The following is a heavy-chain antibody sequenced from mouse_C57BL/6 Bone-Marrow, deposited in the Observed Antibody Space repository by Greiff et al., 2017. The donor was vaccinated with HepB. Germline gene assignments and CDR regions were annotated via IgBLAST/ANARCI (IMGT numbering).Heavy chain of an antibody. CDR1: GFNIKDDY. J-gene: IGHJ2*01. V-gene: IGHV14-4*01. CDR2: IDPGNGDT. D-gene: IGHD2-4*01. CDR3: TSMITDYVDY. Sequence: EVQLQQSGAELVRPGASVKLSCTASGFNIKDDYMHWVKQRPEQGLEWIGWIDPGNGDTEYASKFQGKATITADTSSNTAYLQLSSLTSEDTAVYYCTSMITDYVDYWGQGTTLTVSS.